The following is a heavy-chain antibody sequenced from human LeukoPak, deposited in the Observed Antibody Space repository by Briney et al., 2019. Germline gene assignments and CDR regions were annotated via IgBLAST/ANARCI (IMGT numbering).Heavy chain of an antibody. CDR2: ISGSGDNT. J-gene: IGHJ4*02. Sequence: GGSLRLSCAASGFPFSSCALSWVRQAPGKGLEWVSGISGSGDNTYYADSVKGRFTISRDNSKNTLYVQVNSLGTEDTAAYYCAKGSYYDSSGSFYFDYWGQGTLVTVSS. V-gene: IGHV3-23*01. CDR3: AKGSYYDSSGSFYFDY. CDR1: GFPFSSCA. D-gene: IGHD3-22*01.